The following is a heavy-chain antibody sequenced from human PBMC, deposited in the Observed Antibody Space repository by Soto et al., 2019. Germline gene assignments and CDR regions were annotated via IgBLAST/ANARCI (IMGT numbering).Heavy chain of an antibody. J-gene: IGHJ4*02. CDR2: LSGSGGST. V-gene: IGHV3-23*01. Sequence: GGSLRLSCPASGFTFSSYAMSWFRQAQGKGLEWVSALSGSGGSTYYAVSVKGRVTISRDNSKNTLYLQMNSLRADDKAVYYCSKAGYSGYSPVSFFDYWGQGTLVTVSS. CDR3: SKAGYSGYSPVSFFDY. CDR1: GFTFSSYA. D-gene: IGHD5-12*01.